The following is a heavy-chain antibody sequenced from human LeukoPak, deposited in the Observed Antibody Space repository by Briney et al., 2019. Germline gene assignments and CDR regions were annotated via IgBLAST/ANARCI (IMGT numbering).Heavy chain of an antibody. CDR3: ARYHYCSGGSRYSRWFDP. V-gene: IGHV4-34*01. J-gene: IGHJ5*02. D-gene: IGHD2-15*01. CDR2: SNHFGST. Sequence: PSEPLSLTCAVSGESFSGYFWTWIRQPPGKGLEWIGESNHFGSTDYNPSLKSRVTASVATSKNQFSLQLSSVTAADTAVYYCARYHYCSGGSRYSRWFDPRGQGTLVTVSS. CDR1: GESFSGYF.